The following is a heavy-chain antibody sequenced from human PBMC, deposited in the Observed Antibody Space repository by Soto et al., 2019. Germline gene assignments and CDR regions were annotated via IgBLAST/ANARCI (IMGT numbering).Heavy chain of an antibody. CDR2: ISGSGGST. CDR1: GFTFSSSA. Sequence: EVQLLESGGGLVQPGGSLRLSCAASGFTFSSSAMSWVRQPPGKGLEWVSAISGSGGSTYYAESVKGRFTIARDNSKNTLYLQMNSLRAEDTAVYYCAKNSEWEILLPFDYWGQGTLVTVSS. D-gene: IGHD1-26*01. J-gene: IGHJ4*02. V-gene: IGHV3-23*01. CDR3: AKNSEWEILLPFDY.